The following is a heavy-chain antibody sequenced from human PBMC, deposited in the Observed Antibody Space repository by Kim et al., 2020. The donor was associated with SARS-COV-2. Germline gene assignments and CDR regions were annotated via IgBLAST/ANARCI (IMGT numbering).Heavy chain of an antibody. V-gene: IGHV3-9*01. CDR1: GFTFGDYA. Sequence: GGSLRLSCAASGFTFGDYAMHGVRQAPGKGLEWDAGISWNSGSIGYADSVKGRFTISRDNAKNSLYLQRNSLRAEDTALYYCAKERVGTGTSFGYWGPGTLVTGSS. CDR2: ISWNSGSI. D-gene: IGHD1-7*01. J-gene: IGHJ4*02. CDR3: AKERVGTGTSFGY.